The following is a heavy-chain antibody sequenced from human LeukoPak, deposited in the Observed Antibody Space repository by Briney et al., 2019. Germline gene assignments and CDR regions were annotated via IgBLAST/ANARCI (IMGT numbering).Heavy chain of an antibody. J-gene: IGHJ4*02. CDR3: ARVEGSCRGAGCYPFSFDD. D-gene: IGHD2-15*01. CDR2: IYNSGST. CDR1: GGSVSSSY. V-gene: IGHV4-4*07. Sequence: SETLSLTCTVSGGSVSSSYWSWIRQPAGKGLEWIGRIYNSGSTNYNPSLKSRVTMSVDTSKNQFSLKLSSLTAADTAVYYCARVEGSCRGAGCYPFSFDDWGQGNLVTVSS.